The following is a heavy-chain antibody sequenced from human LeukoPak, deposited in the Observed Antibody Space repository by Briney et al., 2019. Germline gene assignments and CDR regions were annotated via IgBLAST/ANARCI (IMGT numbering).Heavy chain of an antibody. J-gene: IGHJ4*02. CDR2: ISYDGSNK. CDR3: AKEPVVPAAPLDY. V-gene: IGHV3-30*18. CDR1: GFTFSSYC. Sequence: GRSLRLSCAASGFTFSSYCMHWVRQAPGKGLEWVAVISYDGSNKYYADSVKGRFTISRDNSKNTLYLQMNSLRAEDTAVYYCAKEPVVPAAPLDYWGQGTLVTVSS. D-gene: IGHD2-2*01.